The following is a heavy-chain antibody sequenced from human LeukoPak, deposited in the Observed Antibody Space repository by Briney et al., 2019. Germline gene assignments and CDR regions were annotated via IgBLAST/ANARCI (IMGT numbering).Heavy chain of an antibody. CDR2: IYSGGST. CDR1: GFTVSSNY. Sequence: GGSLRLSCAASGFTVSSNYMSWVRQAPGKGLEWVSVIYSGGSTYYADSVRGRFTISRDNSKNTLFMQMNSLRAEDTAVYYCAKDFYDSSGSRYDYWGQGTLVTVSS. CDR3: AKDFYDSSGSRYDY. D-gene: IGHD3-22*01. J-gene: IGHJ4*02. V-gene: IGHV3-53*01.